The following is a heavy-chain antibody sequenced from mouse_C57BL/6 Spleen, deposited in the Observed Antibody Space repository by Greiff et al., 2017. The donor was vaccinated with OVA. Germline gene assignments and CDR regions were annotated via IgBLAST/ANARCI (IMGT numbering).Heavy chain of an antibody. V-gene: IGHV7-3*01. CDR3: ARAQSWFAY. Sequence: EVKLMESGGGLVQPGGSLSLSCAASGFTFTDYYMSWVRQPPGKALEWLGFIRNKANGYTTEYSASLKGRFTISRDNSQSILYLQMNALRAEDSATYYCARAQSWFAYWGQGTLVTVSA. CDR2: IRNKANGYTT. J-gene: IGHJ3*01. CDR1: GFTFTDYY.